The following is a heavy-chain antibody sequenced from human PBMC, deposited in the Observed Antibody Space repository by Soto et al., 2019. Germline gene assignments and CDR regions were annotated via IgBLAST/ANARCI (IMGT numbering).Heavy chain of an antibody. Sequence: GGSLRLSCAASGFTFSDYYISWIRQAPGKGLEWFSYISSSGITIYYADSVKGRFTISRENAKNSLYLQMNSLRAKDTAVYYWARLGGGLQLDAFDISGQGTMVTVS. J-gene: IGHJ3*02. CDR3: ARLGGGLQLDAFDI. D-gene: IGHD5-12*01. CDR2: ISSSGITI. CDR1: GFTFSDYY. V-gene: IGHV3-11*01.